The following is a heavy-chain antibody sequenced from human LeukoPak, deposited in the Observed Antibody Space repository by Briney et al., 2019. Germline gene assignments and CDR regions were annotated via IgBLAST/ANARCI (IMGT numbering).Heavy chain of an antibody. D-gene: IGHD3-22*01. CDR3: ARDPMIVVVITEDDAFDI. Sequence: ASVKVSCKASEYTFTGYYMHWVRQAPGQGLEWMGRTNPNSGGTNYAQKFQGRVTMTRDTSISTAYMELSRLRSDDTAVYYCARDPMIVVVITEDDAFDIWGQGTMVTVSS. V-gene: IGHV1-2*06. CDR1: EYTFTGYY. J-gene: IGHJ3*02. CDR2: TNPNSGGT.